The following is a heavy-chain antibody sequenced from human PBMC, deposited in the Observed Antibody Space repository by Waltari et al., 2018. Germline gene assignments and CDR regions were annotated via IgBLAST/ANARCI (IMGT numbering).Heavy chain of an antibody. Sequence: EVQLVESGGGLVQPGGSLRLSCEASGFYFPIYSLNWVRQAPGKGLEWVSHIGPNLAIEHADSGRGRFTISRDNAKNAVYLQMNSLTADDTAVYYCARDARRESSGYDYFFDHWGQGVLVTVSS. D-gene: IGHD5-12*01. CDR3: ARDARRESSGYDYFFDH. V-gene: IGHV3-48*04. J-gene: IGHJ5*02. CDR2: IGPNLAI. CDR1: GFYFPIYS.